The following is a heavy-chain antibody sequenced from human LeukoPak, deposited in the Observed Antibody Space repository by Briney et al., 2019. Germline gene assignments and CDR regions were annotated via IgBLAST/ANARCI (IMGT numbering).Heavy chain of an antibody. V-gene: IGHV3-33*01. Sequence: PGGSLRLSCAASGFSFSSYGMHWVRQAPGKGLEWVAVIWYDGSNKYYADSVKGRFTISRDNAKSSLYLQMNSLRAEDTAVYYCARDRADGGYGSGSYFSLWGQGTLVTVSS. J-gene: IGHJ4*02. CDR2: IWYDGSNK. CDR1: GFSFSSYG. D-gene: IGHD3-10*01. CDR3: ARDRADGGYGSGSYFSL.